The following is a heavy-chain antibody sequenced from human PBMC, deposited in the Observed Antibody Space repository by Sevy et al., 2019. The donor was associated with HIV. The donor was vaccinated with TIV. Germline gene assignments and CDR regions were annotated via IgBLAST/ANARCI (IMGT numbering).Heavy chain of an antibody. D-gene: IGHD3-22*01. Sequence: ASVKVSCKASGGTFSNDAISWVRQAPGQGPEWMGGIIPMFGTANYTQKFQGRVTITADESTRTVYMELSSLRSEDTAMYYCAREWGYYDSSGYSLDAFDIWGQGTMVTVSS. CDR1: GGTFSNDA. CDR2: IIPMFGTA. V-gene: IGHV1-69*13. CDR3: AREWGYYDSSGYSLDAFDI. J-gene: IGHJ3*02.